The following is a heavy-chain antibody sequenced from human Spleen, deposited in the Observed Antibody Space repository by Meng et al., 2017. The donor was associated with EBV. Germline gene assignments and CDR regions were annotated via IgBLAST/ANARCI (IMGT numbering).Heavy chain of an antibody. D-gene: IGHD3-10*01. CDR1: GFTFSDSA. J-gene: IGHJ4*02. CDR3: ALWFREHFDY. CDR2: ISAGIGNT. V-gene: IGHV3-23*04. Sequence: VQLVVSGGGLAQPGGSLSLSCAASGFTFSDSAMSWVRQAPGKGLEWVSTISAGIGNTHYADSVKGRFTISRDNSKNTLYLQMNNLRADDTAVYYCALWFREHFDYWGQGTLVTVSS.